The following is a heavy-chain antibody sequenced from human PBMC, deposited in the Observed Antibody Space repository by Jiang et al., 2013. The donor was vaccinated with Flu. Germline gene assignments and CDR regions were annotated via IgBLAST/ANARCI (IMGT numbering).Heavy chain of an antibody. CDR2: TYYRSKWFN. CDR1: GDSVSSKSAA. V-gene: IGHV6-1*01. D-gene: IGHD3-10*01. Sequence: TLSLTCAISGDSVSSKSAAWSWIRQSPSRGLEWLGRTYYRSKWFNDYAVSVKSRISVSPDTSKNQFSLQLNSVTPEDTAVYYCARNDRGALDVWGQGTMVTVSS. CDR3: ARNDRGALDV. J-gene: IGHJ3*01.